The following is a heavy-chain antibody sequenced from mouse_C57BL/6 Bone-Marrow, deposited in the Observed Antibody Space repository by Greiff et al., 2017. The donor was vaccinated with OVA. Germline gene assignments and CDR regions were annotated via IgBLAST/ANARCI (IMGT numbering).Heavy chain of an antibody. Sequence: QVQLQQPGAELVKPGASVKLSCKASGYTFTSYWMHWVKQRPGQGLEWIGMIHPNSGSTNYNEKFKSKATLTVDKSSSTAYMQLSSLTSEDSAVYYCARDTSVGAGARDYWGQGTSVTVSS. CDR1: GYTFTSYW. CDR2: IHPNSGST. CDR3: ARDTSVGAGARDY. D-gene: IGHD1-1*01. J-gene: IGHJ4*01. V-gene: IGHV1-64*01.